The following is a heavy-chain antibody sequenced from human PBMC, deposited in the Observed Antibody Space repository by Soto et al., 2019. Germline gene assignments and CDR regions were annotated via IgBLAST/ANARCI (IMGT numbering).Heavy chain of an antibody. CDR3: ARRRNRVGAPFDS. J-gene: IGHJ4*02. D-gene: IGHD1-26*01. CDR2: IYFGDSSV. Sequence: GESLKISCQASGDKFDNFWIGWVRQMPEKALEWMGMIYFGDSSVRYSTSFQGQVTISADKSVSTAYLQWSSLKGSDAATYYCARRRNRVGAPFDSWGQGTLVTVSS. V-gene: IGHV5-51*01. CDR1: GDKFDNFW.